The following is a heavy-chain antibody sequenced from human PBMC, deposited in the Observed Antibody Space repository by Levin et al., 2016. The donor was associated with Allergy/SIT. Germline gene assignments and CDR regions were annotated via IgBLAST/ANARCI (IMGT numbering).Heavy chain of an antibody. CDR3: ARQGYGDYYFEY. D-gene: IGHD4-17*01. J-gene: IGHJ4*02. Sequence: SETLSLTCTVSGGSISSSSYYWGWIRQPPGKGLEWIGSIYYSGSTYYNPSLKSRVTISVDTSKNQFSLKLSSVTAADTAVYYCARQGYGDYYFEYWGQGTLVTVSS. CDR1: GGSISSSSYY. CDR2: IYYSGST. V-gene: IGHV4-39*01.